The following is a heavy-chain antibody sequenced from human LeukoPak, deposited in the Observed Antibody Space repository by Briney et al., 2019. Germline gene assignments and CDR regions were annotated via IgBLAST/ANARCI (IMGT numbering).Heavy chain of an antibody. V-gene: IGHV3-30*04. CDR3: ARSIVGATLVDY. D-gene: IGHD1-26*01. J-gene: IGHJ4*02. CDR1: GFTFSSYA. CDR2: ISYDGSNK. Sequence: QPGGSLRLSCAASGFTFSSYAMHWVRQAPGKGLEWVAVISYDGSNKYYADSVKGRFTISRDNSKNTLYLQMNSLRAEDTAVYYCARSIVGATLVDYWGQGTLVTVSS.